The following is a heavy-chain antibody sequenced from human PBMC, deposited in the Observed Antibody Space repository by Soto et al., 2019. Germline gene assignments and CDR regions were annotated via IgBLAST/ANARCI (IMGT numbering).Heavy chain of an antibody. J-gene: IGHJ4*02. D-gene: IGHD4-17*01. V-gene: IGHV3-30*18. CDR3: AKDHLMTTVTTVGY. CDR2: ISYHGRDK. Sequence: QVQLVESGGGVVQPGRSLRLSCAASGFTFSNYGMHWVRQAPGKGLGWVAVISYHGRDKYYADSVKGRFTISRDNSTNAVYLEMNSLRAEDTAVYYCAKDHLMTTVTTVGYWGQGTLVTVSS. CDR1: GFTFSNYG.